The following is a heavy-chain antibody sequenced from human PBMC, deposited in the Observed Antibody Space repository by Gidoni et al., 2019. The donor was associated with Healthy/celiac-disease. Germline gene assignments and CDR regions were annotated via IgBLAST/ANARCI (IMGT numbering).Heavy chain of an antibody. Sequence: EVQLLESGGGLVQPGGSLRLSWAACGFTFSSYAMSWVRQAPGKGQEWVSAISCSGGSTYYADSVKGRFTISRDTSKNTLYLQMNSLRAEDTAVYYCAKEGVSSSGRVYYGMDVWGQGTTVTVSS. CDR2: ISCSGGST. J-gene: IGHJ6*02. CDR3: AKEGVSSSGRVYYGMDV. D-gene: IGHD6-6*01. V-gene: IGHV3-23*01. CDR1: GFTFSSYA.